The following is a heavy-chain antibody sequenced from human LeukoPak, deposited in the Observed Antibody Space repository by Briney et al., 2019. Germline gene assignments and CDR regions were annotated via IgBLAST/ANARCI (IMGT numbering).Heavy chain of an antibody. CDR3: ARRYGSGSYYPY. V-gene: IGHV3-7*01. CDR2: IKQDGSEK. CDR1: RFTFSSYW. Sequence: GGSLRLSCAASRFTFSSYWMSWVRQAPGKGLEWVANIKQDGSEKYYVDSVKGRFTISRDNAKNSLYLQMNSLRAEDTAVYYCARRYGSGSYYPYWGQGTLVTVSS. J-gene: IGHJ4*02. D-gene: IGHD3-10*01.